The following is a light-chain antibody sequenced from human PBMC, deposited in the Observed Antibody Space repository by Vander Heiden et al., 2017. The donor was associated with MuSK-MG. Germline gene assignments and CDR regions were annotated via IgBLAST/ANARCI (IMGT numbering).Light chain of an antibody. J-gene: IGLJ3*02. CDR1: SSDVGAYPY. V-gene: IGLV2-11*01. CDR3: CSYAGNYTWV. CDR2: DVS. Sequence: QSALPQPRSVSGSPGQSVTISCSGTSSDVGAYPYVSWYQQHPGKAPNLMIYDVSKRPAGVPDRFSGSKSGDTASLTISGLQAEEEADYYCCSYAGNYTWVFGGGTKLTVL.